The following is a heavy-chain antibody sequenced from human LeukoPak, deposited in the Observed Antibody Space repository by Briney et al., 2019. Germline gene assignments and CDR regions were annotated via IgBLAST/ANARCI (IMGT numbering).Heavy chain of an antibody. D-gene: IGHD5-18*01. CDR2: ISSSSYI. Sequence: PGGSLRLSCAASGFTFSSYSMNWVRQAPGKGLEWVSSISSSSYIYYADSVKGRFTISRDNAKNSLYLQMNSLRAEDTAVYYCAGVDAAMPDAFDIWGQGTTVTVSS. J-gene: IGHJ3*02. CDR3: AGVDAAMPDAFDI. V-gene: IGHV3-21*01. CDR1: GFTFSSYS.